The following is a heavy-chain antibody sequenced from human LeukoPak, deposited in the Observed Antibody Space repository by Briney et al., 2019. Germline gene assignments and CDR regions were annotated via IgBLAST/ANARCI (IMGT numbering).Heavy chain of an antibody. D-gene: IGHD3-10*01. V-gene: IGHV3-7*01. J-gene: IGHJ4*02. CDR3: ARVMYYYGSGSFYFDY. Sequence: PGGSLRLSCAASGFTFSSYWMSWVRQAPGKGLEWVANIKQDGSEKYYVDSVKGRFTISRDNAKYSLYLQMNSLRAEDTAVYYCARVMYYYGSGSFYFDYWGQGTLVTVSS. CDR2: IKQDGSEK. CDR1: GFTFSSYW.